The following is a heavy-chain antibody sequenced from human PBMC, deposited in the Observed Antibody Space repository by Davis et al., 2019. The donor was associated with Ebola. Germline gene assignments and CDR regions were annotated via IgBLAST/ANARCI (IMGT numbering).Heavy chain of an antibody. CDR3: ARSTMVRGVNTPYFHHGMDV. J-gene: IGHJ6*02. D-gene: IGHD3-10*01. V-gene: IGHV4-59*01. CDR1: GVSISSYY. CDR2: ISYRGST. Sequence: GSLRLSCPVSGVSISSYYWSWIRQPPGKGLEWIGGISYRGSTNYNPTHYNPSLKSRVTISVDTSKNQFSLNVKSVTAADTAVYYCARSTMVRGVNTPYFHHGMDVWGQGTTVTVSS.